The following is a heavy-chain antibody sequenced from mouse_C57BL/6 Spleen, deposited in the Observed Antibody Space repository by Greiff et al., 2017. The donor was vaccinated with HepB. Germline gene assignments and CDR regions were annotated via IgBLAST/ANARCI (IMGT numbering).Heavy chain of an antibody. CDR2: IDPENGDT. V-gene: IGHV14-4*01. CDR3: TTGGYYAMDY. CDR1: GFNIKDDY. J-gene: IGHJ4*01. Sequence: EVQGVESGAELVRPGASVKLSCTASGFNIKDDYMHWVKQRPEQGLEWIGWIDPENGDTEYASKFQGKATITADTSSNTAYLQLSSLTSEDTAVYYCTTGGYYAMDYWGQGTSVTVSS.